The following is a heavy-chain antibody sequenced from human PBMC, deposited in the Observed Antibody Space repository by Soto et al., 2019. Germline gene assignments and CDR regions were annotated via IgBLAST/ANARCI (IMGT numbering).Heavy chain of an antibody. J-gene: IGHJ6*02. CDR1: GFTFSSYG. CDR3: AKGLAAAGIYYYGMDV. CDR2: ISYDGSNK. D-gene: IGHD6-13*01. V-gene: IGHV3-30*18. Sequence: PGGSLRLSCAASGFTFSSYGMHWVRQAPGKGLEWVAVISYDGSNKYYADSVKGRFTISRDNSKNTLYLQMNSLRAEDTAVYYCAKGLAAAGIYYYGMDVWGQGTTVTVSS.